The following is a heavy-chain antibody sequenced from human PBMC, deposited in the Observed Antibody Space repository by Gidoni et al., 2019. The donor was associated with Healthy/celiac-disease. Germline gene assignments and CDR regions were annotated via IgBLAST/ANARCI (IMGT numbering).Heavy chain of an antibody. J-gene: IGHJ4*02. CDR2: IKQDGIEK. D-gene: IGHD3-22*01. CDR1: GFSFISYW. CDR3: ARGGYIFDY. Sequence: EVQLVESGGGLVQPGGYLRISCAAAGFSFISYWMSWVRQAPGKGLELVANIKQDGIEKYYVDSVKGRFTISRDNAKNSLYLQMNSLRAEDTAVYYCARGGYIFDYWGQVTLVTVSS. V-gene: IGHV3-7*01.